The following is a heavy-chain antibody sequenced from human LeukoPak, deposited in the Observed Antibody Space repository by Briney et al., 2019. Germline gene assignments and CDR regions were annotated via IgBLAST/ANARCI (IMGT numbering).Heavy chain of an antibody. CDR2: INPRGGET. V-gene: IGHV1-46*01. J-gene: IGHJ4*02. CDR3: ARVGYCSGGSCSSGYYFDY. CDR1: GYTFTTYY. Sequence: ASVKVSCKASGYTFTTYYMHWVRQAPGGLEWMGIINPRGGETSYAQKFRGRVSMTRDTSTSTVYMELSSLRSEDTAVYYCARVGYCSGGSCSSGYYFDYWGQRTLVTVSS. D-gene: IGHD2-15*01.